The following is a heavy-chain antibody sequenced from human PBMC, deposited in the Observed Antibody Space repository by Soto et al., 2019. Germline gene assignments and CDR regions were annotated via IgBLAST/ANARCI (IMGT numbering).Heavy chain of an antibody. CDR2: IIPIFGPA. D-gene: IGHD1-1*01. CDR3: ATGSFTSTGGRIGYHYNAMDV. Sequence: GASVKVSWKSSGGTFSSHSINWVRQAPGQGLEWMGGIIPIFGPANFAKKFQGRVTITADESTTTAYMELSSLTSEDTAVYYCATGSFTSTGGRIGYHYNAMDVWGQGTTVTVSS. J-gene: IGHJ6*02. CDR1: GGTFSSHS. V-gene: IGHV1-69*13.